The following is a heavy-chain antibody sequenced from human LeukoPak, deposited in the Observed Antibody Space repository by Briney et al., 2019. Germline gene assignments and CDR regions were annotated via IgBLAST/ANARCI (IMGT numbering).Heavy chain of an antibody. CDR3: ARLVTFGGVIVFDY. D-gene: IGHD3-16*02. J-gene: IGHJ4*02. V-gene: IGHV3-30*14. CDR2: ISYDGSNK. Sequence: GGSLRLSCAASGFTFSSYAMHWVRQAPGKGLEWVAVISYDGSNKYYADSVKGRFTISGDNSKNTLYLQMNSLRAEDTAVYYCARLVTFGGVIVFDYWGQGTLVTVSS. CDR1: GFTFSSYA.